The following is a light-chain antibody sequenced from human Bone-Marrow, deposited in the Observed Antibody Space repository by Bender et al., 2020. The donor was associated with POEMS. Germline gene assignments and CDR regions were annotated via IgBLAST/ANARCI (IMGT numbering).Light chain of an antibody. CDR3: QVWDTPREHED. J-gene: IGLJ2*01. V-gene: IGLV3-21*02. CDR2: DDT. CDR1: ALPNQY. Sequence: SFELTQPPSVSVSPGQTARITCSADALPNQYAYWYQQKPGQAPVLVVYDDTDRPSGIPQRFSGSNSGNTATLTISRVEAGDEADYYCQVWDTPREHEDFRGGRKMAVL.